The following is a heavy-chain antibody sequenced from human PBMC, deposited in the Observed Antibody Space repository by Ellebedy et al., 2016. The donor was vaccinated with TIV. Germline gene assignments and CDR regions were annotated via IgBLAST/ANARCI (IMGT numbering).Heavy chain of an antibody. Sequence: AASVKVSCKASGYTFTSYGISWVRQAPGQGLEWMGWISAYNGNTNYAQKLQGRVTMTTDTSTSTAYMELRSLRSDDTAVYYCARDKVGQLSPRPSYYFDYWGQGTLVTVSS. J-gene: IGHJ4*02. D-gene: IGHD6-13*01. V-gene: IGHV1-18*04. CDR3: ARDKVGQLSPRPSYYFDY. CDR1: GYTFTSYG. CDR2: ISAYNGNT.